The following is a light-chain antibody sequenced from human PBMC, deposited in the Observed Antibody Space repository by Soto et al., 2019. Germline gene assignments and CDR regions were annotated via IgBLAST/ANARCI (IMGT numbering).Light chain of an antibody. CDR3: QQRASWPYT. V-gene: IGKV3-11*01. Sequence: DIVLTQSPYTLSLSLGEGVTLSCRASHGVSVSLAWYQQRPGKSPRLLIHDASTRDTGVPSRFSGSGSGTDFTLTISSLQPEESATYYCQQRASWPYTSGQGTKVEIK. CDR2: DAS. CDR1: HGVSVS. J-gene: IGKJ2*01.